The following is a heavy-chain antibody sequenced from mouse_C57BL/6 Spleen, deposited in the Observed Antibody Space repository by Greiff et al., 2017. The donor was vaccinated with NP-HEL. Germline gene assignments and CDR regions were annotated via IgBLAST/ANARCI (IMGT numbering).Heavy chain of an antibody. CDR1: GYAFTNYL. CDR3: ARQRAQNYFDY. D-gene: IGHD3-2*02. CDR2: INPGSGGT. V-gene: IGHV1-54*01. Sequence: QVQLKESGAELVRPGTSVKVSCKASGYAFTNYLIEWVKQRPGQGLEWIGVINPGSGGTNYNEKFKGKATLTADKSSSTAYMQLSSLTSEDSAVYFCARQRAQNYFDYWGQGTTLTVSS. J-gene: IGHJ2*01.